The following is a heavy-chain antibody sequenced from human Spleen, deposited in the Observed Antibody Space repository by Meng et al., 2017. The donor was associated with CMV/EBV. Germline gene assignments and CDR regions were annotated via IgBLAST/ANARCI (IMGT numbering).Heavy chain of an antibody. D-gene: IGHD6-19*01. CDR3: AREMYSSGPTLYYYGMDV. V-gene: IGHV3-30-3*01. CDR1: GFTFGTSA. J-gene: IGHJ6*02. Sequence: GESLKISCAASGFTFGTSAMHWVRQAPGKGLEWVAVTSNDGSNQYYADSVKGRFTISRDYARNSLYLQMDSLSAEDTAVYYCAREMYSSGPTLYYYGMDVWGQGTTVTVSS. CDR2: TSNDGSNQ.